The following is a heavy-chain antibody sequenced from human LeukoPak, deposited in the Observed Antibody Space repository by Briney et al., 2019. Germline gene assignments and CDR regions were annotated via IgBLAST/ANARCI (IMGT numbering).Heavy chain of an antibody. D-gene: IGHD3-10*01. V-gene: IGHV4-59*01. CDR3: ARDGLLGQDPYYYYYGMDV. CDR2: IYYSGST. J-gene: IGHJ6*02. CDR1: GGSISSYY. Sequence: PSETLSLTCTVSGGSISSYYWSWIRQPPGKGLEWIGYIYYSGSTNYNPSLKSRVTISVDTSKNQFSLKLSSVTAADTAVYYCARDGLLGQDPYYYYYGMDVWGQGTTVTVSS.